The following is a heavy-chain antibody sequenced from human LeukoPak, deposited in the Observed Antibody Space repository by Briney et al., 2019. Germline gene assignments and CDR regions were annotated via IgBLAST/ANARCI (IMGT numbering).Heavy chain of an antibody. CDR3: ARVRGDYVNLFDP. D-gene: IGHD4-17*01. J-gene: IGHJ5*02. V-gene: IGHV4-39*07. CDR2: ISESART. Sequence: PSETLSLTCNVCGGSISSSNCFWGWIRQPPGKGLEWIGSISESARTFYNPSLNGRVSMSVDTSKNQFSLHLPSVTAADTAVYYCARVRGDYVNLFDPWGQGTLVIVSS. CDR1: GGSISSSNCF.